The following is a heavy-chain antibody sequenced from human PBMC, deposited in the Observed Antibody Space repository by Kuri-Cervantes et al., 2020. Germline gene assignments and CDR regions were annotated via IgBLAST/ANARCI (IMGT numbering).Heavy chain of an antibody. CDR2: ISSSSSTI. CDR1: GFPSSCYS. CDR3: ARGGGFLDYYGMDV. Sequence: SSLRLPGLSSGFPSSCYSMNWVGPAPGKGLEWVSYISSSSSTIYYADSVKGRFTISRDNSKNTPYLQLNSLRAEDTAVYYCARGGGFLDYYGMDVWGQGTTVTVSS. D-gene: IGHD2/OR15-2a*01. V-gene: IGHV3-48*01. J-gene: IGHJ6*02.